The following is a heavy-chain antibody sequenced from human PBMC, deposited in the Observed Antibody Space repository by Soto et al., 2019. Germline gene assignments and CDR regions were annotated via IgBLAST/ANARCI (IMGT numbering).Heavy chain of an antibody. CDR2: TYIWFST. V-gene: IGHV4-30-2*01. Sequence: SKTLSLTCPDSGGSISSCGYSCSWIRQPPGKGLEWIGYTYIWFSTFVSPSLRSRVTISVGTSKKLSCLMLTSVTAEEPAVFYCARVPAPWGKGTRVTISS. CDR1: GGSISSCGYS. J-gene: IGHJ5*02. CDR3: ARVPAP.